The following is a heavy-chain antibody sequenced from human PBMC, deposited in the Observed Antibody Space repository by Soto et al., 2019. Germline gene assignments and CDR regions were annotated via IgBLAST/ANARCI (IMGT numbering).Heavy chain of an antibody. CDR1: GGSISSGGYY. D-gene: IGHD2-2*01. J-gene: IGHJ6*03. V-gene: IGHV4-31*03. CDR3: ASLSRADMRLPHGRYYYYYMDV. Sequence: SETLSLTCTVSGGSISSGGYYWSWIRQHPGKGLGWIGYIYYSGSTYYNPSLKSRVTISVDTSKNQFSLKLSSVTAADTAVYYCASLSRADMRLPHGRYYYYYMDVWGKGTTVTVSS. CDR2: IYYSGST.